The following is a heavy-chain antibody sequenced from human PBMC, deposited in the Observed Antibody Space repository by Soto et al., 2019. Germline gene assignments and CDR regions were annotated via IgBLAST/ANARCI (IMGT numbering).Heavy chain of an antibody. D-gene: IGHD3-22*01. CDR1: GGTSSSYA. Sequence: SVKVSCTSSGGTSSSYAISWVRQAPGQGLEWMGGIIPIFGTANYAQKFQGRVTITADESTSTAYMELSSLRSEDTAVYYCARVPYYYDSSGYYAQGGMDVRGQGTTVTVSS. V-gene: IGHV1-69*13. CDR3: ARVPYYYDSSGYYAQGGMDV. J-gene: IGHJ6*02. CDR2: IIPIFGTA.